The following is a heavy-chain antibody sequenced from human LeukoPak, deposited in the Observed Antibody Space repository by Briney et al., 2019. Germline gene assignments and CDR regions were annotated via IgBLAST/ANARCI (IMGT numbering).Heavy chain of an antibody. V-gene: IGHV4-34*01. CDR3: AREAPYSSSWYGGWFDP. CDR1: GGSFSGYY. Sequence: SETLSLTCAVYGGSFSGYYWSWIRQPPGKGLEWIGEINHSGSTNYNPSLKSRVTISVDTSKNQFSLKLSSVTAADTAVYYCAREAPYSSSWYGGWFDPWGQGTLVTVSS. J-gene: IGHJ5*02. D-gene: IGHD6-13*01. CDR2: INHSGST.